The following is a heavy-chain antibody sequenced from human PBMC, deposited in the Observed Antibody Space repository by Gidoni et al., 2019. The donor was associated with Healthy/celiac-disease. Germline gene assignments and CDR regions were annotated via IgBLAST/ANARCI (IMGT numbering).Heavy chain of an antibody. J-gene: IGHJ4*02. CDR1: GFTFSSYG. V-gene: IGHV3-30*18. D-gene: IGHD3-22*01. CDR2: ISYDGSNK. CDR3: AKGEGSSGYRFDY. Sequence: QVQLVESGGGVVQPGRSLRLSCSASGFTFSSYGMHWVRQAPGKGLEWVAVISYDGSNKYYADSVKGRFTISRDNSKNTLYLQMNSLRAEDTAVYYCAKGEGSSGYRFDYWGQGTLVTVSS.